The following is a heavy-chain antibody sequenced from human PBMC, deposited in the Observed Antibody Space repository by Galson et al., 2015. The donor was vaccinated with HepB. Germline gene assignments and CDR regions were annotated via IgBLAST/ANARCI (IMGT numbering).Heavy chain of an antibody. J-gene: IGHJ6*02. CDR3: ARHCSGGSCYGAYYSYYAMDV. Sequence: TLSLTCTVSDDSISTTTYSWGWIRQPPGKGLEWIGTLSHTGNTYYSPSLKSRATISVDSSKNQFSLNLNSVTAADTAVYYCARHCSGGSCYGAYYSYYAMDVWGLGTTVTVSS. CDR1: DDSISTTTYS. V-gene: IGHV4-39*01. CDR2: LSHTGNT. D-gene: IGHD2-15*01.